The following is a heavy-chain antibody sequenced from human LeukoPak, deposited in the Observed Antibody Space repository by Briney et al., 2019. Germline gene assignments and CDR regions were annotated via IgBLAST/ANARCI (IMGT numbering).Heavy chain of an antibody. D-gene: IGHD1-26*01. CDR2: INPSSGGT. V-gene: IGHV1-2*02. Sequence: GASVKVSCKASGYTFTGYYMHWVRQAPGQGLEWMGWINPSSGGTNYAQKFQGRVTITRNTSISTAYMELSSLRSEDTAVYYCARGRGSYLWEWEFDYWGQGTLVTVSS. CDR3: ARGRGSYLWEWEFDY. J-gene: IGHJ4*02. CDR1: GYTFTGYY.